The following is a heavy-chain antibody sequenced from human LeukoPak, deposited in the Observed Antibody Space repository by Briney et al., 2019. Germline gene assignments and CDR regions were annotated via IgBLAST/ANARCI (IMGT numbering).Heavy chain of an antibody. D-gene: IGHD2-2*01. CDR3: ARLGYCSSTSCPKGSFDY. Sequence: ASVKVSCQASGYTFPSYGISWVRQAPGQGLEWMGWISAYNGNTNYAQKLQGRVTMTTDTSTSTAYMELRSLRSDDTAVYYCARLGYCSSTSCPKGSFDYWGQGTLVTVSS. V-gene: IGHV1-18*01. J-gene: IGHJ4*02. CDR2: ISAYNGNT. CDR1: GYTFPSYG.